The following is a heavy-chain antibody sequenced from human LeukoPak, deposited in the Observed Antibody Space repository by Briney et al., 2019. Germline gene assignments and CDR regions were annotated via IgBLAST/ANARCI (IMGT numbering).Heavy chain of an antibody. CDR1: GGSTSTYY. CDR3: ARASNGLYSSGYYFADAFDI. Sequence: KASETLSLTCTVSGGSTSTYYWSWIRQPAGKGLEWIGRIYTSGSTNYNPSLKSRVTMSVDTSKNQFSLKLTSVTAADTAVYYCARASNGLYSSGYYFADAFDIWGQGTMVTVSS. D-gene: IGHD3-22*01. CDR2: IYTSGST. V-gene: IGHV4-4*07. J-gene: IGHJ3*02.